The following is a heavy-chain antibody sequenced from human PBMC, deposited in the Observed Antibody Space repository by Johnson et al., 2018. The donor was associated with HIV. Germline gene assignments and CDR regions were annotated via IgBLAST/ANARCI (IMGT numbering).Heavy chain of an antibody. D-gene: IGHD3-22*01. CDR3: ARVVYDSSGYYGDI. CDR2: ISYDGSNK. Sequence: QVQLVESGGGLVQPGGSLRLSCAASGFTFSSYAMHWVRQAPGKGLEWVAVISYDGSNKYYADSVKGRFTISRDNSKNTLYLQMNSLRAEDTAMYYCARVVYDSSGYYGDIWGQGTMVTVSS. V-gene: IGHV3-30-3*01. CDR1: GFTFSSYA. J-gene: IGHJ3*02.